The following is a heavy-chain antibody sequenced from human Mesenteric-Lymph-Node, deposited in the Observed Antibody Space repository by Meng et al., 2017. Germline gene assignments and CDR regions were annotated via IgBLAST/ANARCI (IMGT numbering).Heavy chain of an antibody. V-gene: IGHV4-31*11. Sequence: QWQFTGSGPGLVKPSGTLPPTCAVSGGSISSGGYYWTWIRQHPGKGLEWFGHIYYSGSTFYNPSLKRRVIISIDTSKNQFSLNLRSVTAADTAVYYCARVSSGWDYFDYWGQGTLVTVSS. CDR2: IYYSGST. D-gene: IGHD6-19*01. CDR1: GGSISSGGYY. J-gene: IGHJ4*02. CDR3: ARVSSGWDYFDY.